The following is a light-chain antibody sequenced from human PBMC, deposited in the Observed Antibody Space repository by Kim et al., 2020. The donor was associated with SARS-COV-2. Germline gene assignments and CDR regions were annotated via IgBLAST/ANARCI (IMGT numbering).Light chain of an antibody. CDR2: DAS. Sequence: SASGGDRVTITCQASQDISNYLNWYQQKPGKAPKLLIYDASNLETGVPSRFSGSGSGTDFTFTISSLQPEDIATYYCQQYDNLITFGGGTKVDIK. CDR3: QQYDNLIT. CDR1: QDISNY. V-gene: IGKV1-33*01. J-gene: IGKJ4*01.